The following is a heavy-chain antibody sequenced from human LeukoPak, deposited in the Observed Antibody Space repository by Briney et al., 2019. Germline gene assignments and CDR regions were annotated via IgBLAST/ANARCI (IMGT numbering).Heavy chain of an antibody. CDR1: GGSFSDYY. CDR2: VIHSGRT. CDR3: ARGILVLVYATFDN. V-gene: IGHV4-34*12. J-gene: IGHJ4*02. D-gene: IGHD2-8*01. Sequence: SETLSLTCAVYGGSFSDYYWTWIRQPPGRGLEWIGEVIHSGRTNYNPSLKSRVTISVDTSKSEFSLKLSSVTVADTAVYYCARGILVLVYATFDNWGQGSLVTVSS.